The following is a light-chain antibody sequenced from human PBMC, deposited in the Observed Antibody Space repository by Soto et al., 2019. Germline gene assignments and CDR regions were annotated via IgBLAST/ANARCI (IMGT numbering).Light chain of an antibody. Sequence: DIQMTQSPSTLSASVGDRVTITCRASQSISNWLAWYQQKPGKAPKLLIYDASSLESGVPSRFSGSGSGTEFTFTISSLQPDDFATYYCQQYASYWTFGQGTKVEIK. CDR3: QQYASYWT. CDR1: QSISNW. J-gene: IGKJ1*01. CDR2: DAS. V-gene: IGKV1-5*01.